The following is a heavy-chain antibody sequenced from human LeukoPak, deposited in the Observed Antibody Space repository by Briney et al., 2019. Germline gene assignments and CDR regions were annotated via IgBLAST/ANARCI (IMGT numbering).Heavy chain of an antibody. D-gene: IGHD2-15*01. CDR2: IYYSGST. CDR3: ARHECSGGSCSFDY. V-gene: IGHV4-59*08. Sequence: SETLSLTCTVSGGSINNYYWSWIRQPPGKGLEWIGYIYYSGSTKYNPSLKSRVTISVDTSKNQFSLKLSSVTAADTAVYYCARHECSGGSCSFDYWGRGTLVTVSS. J-gene: IGHJ4*02. CDR1: GGSINNYY.